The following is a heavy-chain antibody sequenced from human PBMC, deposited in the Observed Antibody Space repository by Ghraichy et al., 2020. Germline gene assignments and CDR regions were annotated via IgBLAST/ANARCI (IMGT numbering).Heavy chain of an antibody. D-gene: IGHD1-26*01. J-gene: IGHJ4*02. CDR2: IKNNANGGTT. V-gene: IGHV3-15*01. Sequence: GGSPRLSCAMSGFNFGDFAVGWVRQAPGKGLEWVGLIKNNANGGTTHYAAPVKGRFTISRDDSKNTLYLQMNSLTTEDTAVYYCTTPDSGTYSWGQGTLVTVSS. CDR1: GFNFGDFA. CDR3: TTPDSGTYS.